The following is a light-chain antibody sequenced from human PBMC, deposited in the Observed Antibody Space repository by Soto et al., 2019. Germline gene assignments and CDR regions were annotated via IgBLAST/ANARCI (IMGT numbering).Light chain of an antibody. V-gene: IGKV4-1*01. Sequence: DVVVTPYPDSLAVSMGERATINCKSSQSVLYSSNTKNYLARYQQKPGQPPNLLIYWASTREAGVPDRCSGSGSGTDVTLTISSLQAEDVAVYYCQQYYSTPRTFGQGTKVDIK. J-gene: IGKJ1*01. CDR3: QQYYSTPRT. CDR2: WAS. CDR1: QSVLYSSNTKNY.